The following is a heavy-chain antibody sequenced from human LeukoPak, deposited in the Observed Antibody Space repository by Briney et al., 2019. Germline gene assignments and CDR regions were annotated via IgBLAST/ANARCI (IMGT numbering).Heavy chain of an antibody. Sequence: GGSLRLSCAVSGFTFSSYGMHWVRQAPGKGLEWVAVIWYDGSNKYYADSVKGRFTISRDNSKNTLYLQMNSLRAEDTAVYYCARDPAPLSSPDGMDVWGQGTTVTVSS. CDR2: IWYDGSNK. CDR3: ARDPAPLSSPDGMDV. CDR1: GFTFSSYG. J-gene: IGHJ6*02. V-gene: IGHV3-33*01.